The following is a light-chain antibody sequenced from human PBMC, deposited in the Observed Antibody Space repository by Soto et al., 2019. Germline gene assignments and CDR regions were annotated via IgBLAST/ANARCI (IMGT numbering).Light chain of an antibody. J-gene: IGKJ5*01. CDR2: SAS. V-gene: IGKV3-20*01. Sequence: EIVLTQSPGTLSLSPGDRATLSCRASQSVISNYLAWYQQKPGQSPKLLIYSASSRATGIPDRFSGSGSGTDFTLTINRLEPEDFAVYYCQQYANSPNTFGQRTRLEIK. CDR1: QSVISNY. CDR3: QQYANSPNT.